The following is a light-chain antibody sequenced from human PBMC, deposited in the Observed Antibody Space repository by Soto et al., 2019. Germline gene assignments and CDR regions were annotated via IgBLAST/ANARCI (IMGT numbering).Light chain of an antibody. CDR2: WAS. CDR1: QSVLYSSNNNNY. CDR3: QQFYSTSYT. V-gene: IGKV4-1*01. Sequence: DIVMTQSPDSLAVSLGERATINCKSSQSVLYSSNNNNYLAWYQHKPGQPPKLLIYWASTRESVVPDRFSGSGSVTDFTLTISSLQAEDVVVYYCQQFYSTSYTFGQGTKLEIK. J-gene: IGKJ2*01.